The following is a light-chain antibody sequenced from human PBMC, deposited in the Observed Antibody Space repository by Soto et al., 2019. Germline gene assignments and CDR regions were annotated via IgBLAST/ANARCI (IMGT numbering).Light chain of an antibody. CDR3: QQYYSYPT. V-gene: IGKV1-39*01. Sequence: DIEMTQSPSPLSASVGDRVTITCRASQSISSYLNWYQQKPGKAPKLLIYAASTLQSGVPSRFSGSGSGTDFTLTISCLQSEDFATYYCQQYYSYPTFGQGTRLEIK. CDR2: AAS. CDR1: QSISSY. J-gene: IGKJ5*01.